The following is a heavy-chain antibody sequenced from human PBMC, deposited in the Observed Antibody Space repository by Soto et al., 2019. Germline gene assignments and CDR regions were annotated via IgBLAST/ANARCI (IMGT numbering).Heavy chain of an antibody. V-gene: IGHV1-8*01. Sequence: GASVKVSCKASGYTFTSYDINWVRPATGQGLEWMGWMNPNSGNTGYAQKFQGRVTMTRNTSISTAYMELSSLRSEDTAVYYCARVGAFDYTVTLNYWGQGTLVTVSS. CDR1: GYTFTSYD. D-gene: IGHD4-17*01. CDR2: MNPNSGNT. CDR3: ARVGAFDYTVTLNY. J-gene: IGHJ4*02.